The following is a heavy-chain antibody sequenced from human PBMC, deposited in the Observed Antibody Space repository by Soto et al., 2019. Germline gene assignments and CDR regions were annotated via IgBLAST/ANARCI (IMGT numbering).Heavy chain of an antibody. D-gene: IGHD3-10*01. CDR3: ASRTLISGSPIPFHY. V-gene: IGHV3-7*01. CDR2: IKEDGGEK. CDR1: GFTFSCYW. Sequence: GGSLRLSCEASGFTFSCYWMIWVRHTPGKGLEWVASIKEDGGEKNYLDSAKGRFTISRDNAKNSLYLQMNSLRVEDTAVYYCASRTLISGSPIPFHYWGQGTLVTVSS. J-gene: IGHJ4*02.